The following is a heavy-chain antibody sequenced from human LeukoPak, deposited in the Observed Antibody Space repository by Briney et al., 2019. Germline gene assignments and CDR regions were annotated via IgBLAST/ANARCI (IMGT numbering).Heavy chain of an antibody. J-gene: IGHJ4*02. CDR2: IYWDDDK. CDR3: AHPVYDILTGYYTKDY. Sequence: ESGPTLVKPTQTLTLTCTFSGFSLSTGGVGVGWIRQPPGKALEWLSLIYWDDDKRYSPSLKSRLTITKDTSKNQVVLTMTNMDPVDTATYYCAHPVYDILTGYYTKDYWGQGTLVTVSS. D-gene: IGHD3-9*01. V-gene: IGHV2-5*02. CDR1: GFSLSTGGVG.